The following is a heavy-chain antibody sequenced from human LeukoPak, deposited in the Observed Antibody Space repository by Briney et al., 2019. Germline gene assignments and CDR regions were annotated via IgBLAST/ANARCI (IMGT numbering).Heavy chain of an antibody. CDR2: IYTSGST. CDR1: GGSISSGSYY. Sequence: SQTLSLTCTVSGGSISSGSYYWSWIRQPAGKGLEWIGRIYTSGSTNYNPSLKSRVTISVDTSKNQFSLKLSSVTAADTAVYYCARGNYDYYYYYMDVWGKGTTVTVSS. D-gene: IGHD1-7*01. V-gene: IGHV4-61*02. CDR3: ARGNYDYYYYYMDV. J-gene: IGHJ6*03.